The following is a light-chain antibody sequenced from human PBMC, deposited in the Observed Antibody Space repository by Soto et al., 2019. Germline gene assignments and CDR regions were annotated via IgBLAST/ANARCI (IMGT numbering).Light chain of an antibody. CDR2: DVS. V-gene: IGKV3-20*01. Sequence: EIVLTQSPGTLSLSPGERAALSCRASRSLSSTSLAWYQQRPGQAPRLLIYDVSSRATGIPDRFSGSGSGTDFTLTINRLEPDDFAVYYYQQYGSSPRTFGQGTKVEIK. CDR1: RSLSSTS. J-gene: IGKJ1*01. CDR3: QQYGSSPRT.